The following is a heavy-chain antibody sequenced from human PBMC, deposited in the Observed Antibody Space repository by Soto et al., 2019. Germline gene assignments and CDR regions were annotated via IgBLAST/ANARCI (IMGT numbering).Heavy chain of an antibody. CDR1: GGSISSRDSY. CDR3: ARGFGRSHFDY. D-gene: IGHD3-16*01. V-gene: IGHV4-39*01. J-gene: IGHJ4*02. CDR2: FHYSGST. Sequence: SETLSLTCTVSGGSISSRDSYWGWIRQPPGKGLGWIGSFHYSGSTYYNPSLKSRVTISVDTSKNQLSLRVTSVTAADTAVYYCARGFGRSHFDYWGQGTLVTVPQ.